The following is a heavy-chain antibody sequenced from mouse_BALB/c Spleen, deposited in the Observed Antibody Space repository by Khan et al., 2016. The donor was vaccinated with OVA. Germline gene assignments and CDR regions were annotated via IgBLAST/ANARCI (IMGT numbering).Heavy chain of an antibody. CDR3: ARRSYGNLYYYTMDY. CDR2: ISYSGNT. Sequence: EVQLQESGPGLVKPSQSLSLTCTVTGYSITSDYAWNWIRQFPGNKLEWMGYISYSGNTSYTPSLKSRISITRDTSKNQFFLHLNSVTTEDTATYYCARRSYGNLYYYTMDYWGQGTSVTVSS. V-gene: IGHV3-2*02. D-gene: IGHD2-10*02. J-gene: IGHJ4*01. CDR1: GYSITSDYA.